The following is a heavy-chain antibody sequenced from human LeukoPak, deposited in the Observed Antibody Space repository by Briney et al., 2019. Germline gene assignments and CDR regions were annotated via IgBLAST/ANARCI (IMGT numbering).Heavy chain of an antibody. CDR3: ARDIIQLSSGWHDAFDI. CDR1: GFTFSSYS. D-gene: IGHD6-19*01. J-gene: IGHJ3*02. V-gene: IGHV3-48*01. Sequence: GGSLRLSCAASGFTFSSYSMNWVRQAPGKGLEWVSYISSSSSTIYYADSVKGRFTISRDNAKNSLYLQMNSLRAEDTAVYYCARDIIQLSSGWHDAFDIWGQGTMVTVSS. CDR2: ISSSSSTI.